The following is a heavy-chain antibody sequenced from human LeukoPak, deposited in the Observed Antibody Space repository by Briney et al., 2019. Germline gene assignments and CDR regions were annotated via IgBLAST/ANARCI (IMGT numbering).Heavy chain of an antibody. J-gene: IGHJ3*02. CDR1: GYSISSGYY. D-gene: IGHD4-17*01. CDR3: ARSMTTVSDDAFDI. Sequence: SETLSLTCAVSGYSISSGYYWGWIRQPPGKRLEWIGSIYHSGSTYYNPSLKSRVTISVDTSKNQFSLKLSSVTAADTAVYYCARSMTTVSDDAFDIWGQGTMVTVSS. CDR2: IYHSGST. V-gene: IGHV4-38-2*01.